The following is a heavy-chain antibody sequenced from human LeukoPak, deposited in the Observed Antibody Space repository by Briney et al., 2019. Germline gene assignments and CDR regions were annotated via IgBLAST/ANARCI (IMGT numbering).Heavy chain of an antibody. CDR2: IIPILGIA. CDR1: GGTFSSYA. D-gene: IGHD6-13*01. CDR3: ARDIRLAAGLDY. Sequence: ASVRVSCKASGGTFSSYAISWVRQAPGQGLEWMGRIIPILGIANYAQKFQGRVTITADKSTSTAYMELSSLRSEDTAVYYCARDIRLAAGLDYWGQGTLVTVSS. V-gene: IGHV1-69*04. J-gene: IGHJ4*02.